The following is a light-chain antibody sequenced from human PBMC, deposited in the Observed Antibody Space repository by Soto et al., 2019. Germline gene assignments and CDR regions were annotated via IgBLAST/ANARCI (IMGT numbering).Light chain of an antibody. V-gene: IGKV1-5*03. CDR3: QQYNNWPLT. Sequence: DIQMTQSPSTLSASVGDRVTITCRASQSISSWLAWYQQKPGKAPKLLIYKASSLESGVPSRFSGSGSGTELSLTISSLQSEDCAIYYCQQYNNWPLTFGGGTKVEIK. CDR2: KAS. CDR1: QSISSW. J-gene: IGKJ4*01.